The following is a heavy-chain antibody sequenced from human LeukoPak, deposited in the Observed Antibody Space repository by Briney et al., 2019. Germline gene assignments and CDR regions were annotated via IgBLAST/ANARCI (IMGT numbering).Heavy chain of an antibody. CDR2: ISSSSSAI. V-gene: IGHV3-48*01. J-gene: IGHJ5*02. D-gene: IGHD3-22*01. CDR1: GFTFSSSA. Sequence: GGSLRLSCAASGFTFSSSALSWVRQAPGKGLEWVSYISSSSSAIYYADSVKGRFTISRDNAKNSLYLQMNSLRAEDTAVYYCARSRTYYYDTNWFDPRGQGTLVTVSS. CDR3: ARSRTYYYDTNWFDP.